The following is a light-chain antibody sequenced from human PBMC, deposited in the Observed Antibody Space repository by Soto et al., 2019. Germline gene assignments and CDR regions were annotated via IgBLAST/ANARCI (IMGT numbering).Light chain of an antibody. CDR3: SSFTGTTTLDV. Sequence: QSVLTQPASVSGSPGQSITISCTGTSSDVGAYKYVSWYHQHPGKVPKLIIYGVSNRPSGVSNRFSGSKSGNTAFLTISGLQPEDEADYHCSSFTGTTTLDVFGTGTKVTVL. V-gene: IGLV2-14*03. J-gene: IGLJ1*01. CDR2: GVS. CDR1: SSDVGAYKY.